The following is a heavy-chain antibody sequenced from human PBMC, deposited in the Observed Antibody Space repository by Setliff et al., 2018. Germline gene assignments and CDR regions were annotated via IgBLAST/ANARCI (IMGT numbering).Heavy chain of an antibody. D-gene: IGHD3-16*01. CDR1: GASITNINYY. V-gene: IGHV4-39*01. CDR3: ARLPNYVWGSPVDY. J-gene: IGHJ4*02. Sequence: PSETLSLTCTVSGASITNINYYWGLIRQPPGKGLEWIGSIFYSGRTFYNPSLKSRVTISVDTSKNQFSLTLSSVTAADTAVYYCARLPNYVWGSPVDYWGQGTRVTVS. CDR2: IFYSGRT.